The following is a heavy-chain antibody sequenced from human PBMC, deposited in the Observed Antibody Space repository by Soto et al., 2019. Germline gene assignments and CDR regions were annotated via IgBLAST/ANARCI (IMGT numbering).Heavy chain of an antibody. CDR1: GFTFSKYA. Sequence: QVYLVESGGGVVQPGRSLRLSCAASGFTFSKYAVQWVRQAPGKGLEWVALISYDGNNQFYADSVKGRFTISRDNSRNTLYLQMGSLRPEDTAIYYCATYDYGDNNSWGQGTLVTVSS. D-gene: IGHD4-17*01. V-gene: IGHV3-30-3*01. J-gene: IGHJ4*02. CDR2: ISYDGNNQ. CDR3: ATYDYGDNNS.